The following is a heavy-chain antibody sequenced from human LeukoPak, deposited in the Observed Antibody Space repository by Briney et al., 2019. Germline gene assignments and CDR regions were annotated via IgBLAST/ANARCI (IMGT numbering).Heavy chain of an antibody. CDR3: ARDRLVRYYDWANDAFDI. Sequence: ASVKVSCKASGYTFINYAINWGRQAPGQRLEWMGWINAGNGNTKYSQTFQDRVTITRDTSASLVYMELSSLRFEDTAVYYCARDRLVRYYDWANDAFDIWGQGTGVTVSS. V-gene: IGHV1-3*01. CDR1: GYTFINYA. D-gene: IGHD3-9*01. CDR2: INAGNGNT. J-gene: IGHJ3*02.